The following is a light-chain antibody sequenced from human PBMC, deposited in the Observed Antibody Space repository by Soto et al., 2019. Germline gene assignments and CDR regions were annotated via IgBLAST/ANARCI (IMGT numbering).Light chain of an antibody. J-gene: IGLJ3*02. Sequence: QSDLTQPASVSVSPGQSITISCSGTSSDIGAYNFVSWYQQHPGKVPKVIIYEVSNRPSGVPDRFSGSKSGNMASLTISGLQADDEADYYCNSFTSRNTLVFGGGTKVTVL. CDR2: EVS. CDR3: NSFTSRNTLV. CDR1: SSDIGAYNF. V-gene: IGLV2-14*01.